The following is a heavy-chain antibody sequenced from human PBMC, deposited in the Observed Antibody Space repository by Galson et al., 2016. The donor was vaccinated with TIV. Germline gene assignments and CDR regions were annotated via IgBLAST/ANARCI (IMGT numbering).Heavy chain of an antibody. J-gene: IGHJ3*01. CDR1: GDSISTVYY. CDR2: VYHSGTT. D-gene: IGHD5-24*01. Sequence: ETLSLTCDVSGDSISTVYYWGWIRQPPGRALEWFGSVYHSGTTYYSSSLKSRATISVDTSRSQLSLKLNSVTAADTAVYYGVRHRRMGTRVYSFDVWGQGTKVAVSS. V-gene: IGHV4-38-2*01. CDR3: VRHRRMGTRVYSFDV.